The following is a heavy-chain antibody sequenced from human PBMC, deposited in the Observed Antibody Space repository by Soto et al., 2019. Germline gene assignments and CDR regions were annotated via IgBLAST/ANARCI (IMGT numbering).Heavy chain of an antibody. CDR3: ATFHYYDSSGLNWFDP. V-gene: IGHV1-24*01. CDR2: LDPEDGET. D-gene: IGHD3-22*01. CDR1: GYTLTELS. Sequence: ASVKVSCKVSGYTLTELSMHWVRQAPGKGLEWMGGLDPEDGETIYAQKFQGRVTMTEDTSTDTAYMELSSLRSEDTAVYYCATFHYYDSSGLNWFDPWGQGTLVTVSS. J-gene: IGHJ5*02.